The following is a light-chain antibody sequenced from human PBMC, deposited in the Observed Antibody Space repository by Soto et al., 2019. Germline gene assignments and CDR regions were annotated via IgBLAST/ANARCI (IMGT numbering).Light chain of an antibody. V-gene: IGKV1-5*01. Sequence: DIQMTQSPSTLSASLGDRVTITCRASQTISNWLAWYQQKPGKAPTLLIYDASTLERGVPSRFSGTGSGTEFTLSIDSLHPDDFATYYCQQYHTSSITFGQGTRLEIK. CDR2: DAS. J-gene: IGKJ5*01. CDR3: QQYHTSSIT. CDR1: QTISNW.